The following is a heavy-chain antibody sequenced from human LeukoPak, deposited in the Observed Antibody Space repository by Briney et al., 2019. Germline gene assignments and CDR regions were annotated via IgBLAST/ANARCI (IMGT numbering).Heavy chain of an antibody. J-gene: IGHJ4*02. Sequence: ASVKVSCKASGYTFTSYDINWVRQATGQGLEWMGWMNPNSGNTGYAQKFQGRVTMTRNTSISTAYMELSSLRSEDTAVYYCARVPPAQPGVGIAAAGLSRRTRKYYFDYWGQGTLVTVSS. CDR1: GYTFTSYD. CDR3: ARVPPAQPGVGIAAAGLSRRTRKYYFDY. D-gene: IGHD6-13*01. V-gene: IGHV1-8*01. CDR2: MNPNSGNT.